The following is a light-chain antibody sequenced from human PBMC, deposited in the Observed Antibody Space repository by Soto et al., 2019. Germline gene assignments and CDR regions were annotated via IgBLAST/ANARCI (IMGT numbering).Light chain of an antibody. V-gene: IGKV3-15*01. CDR3: QQYHSWPHT. CDR1: QSVTTN. CDR2: GAS. J-gene: IGKJ2*01. Sequence: ETVLTQSPATLSASPGERATFSCRASQSVTTNLAWYQQKPGQVPRLLIYGASTRATGIPARFSGSGSGTEFTLSISSLQSDDFAIYHCQQYHSWPHTFGQGTKVEIK.